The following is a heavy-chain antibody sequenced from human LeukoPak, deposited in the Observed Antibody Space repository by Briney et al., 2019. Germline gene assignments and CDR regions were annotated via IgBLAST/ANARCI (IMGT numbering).Heavy chain of an antibody. D-gene: IGHD3-22*01. J-gene: IGHJ4*02. Sequence: PGGSLRLSCAASGFTFSSYEMNWVRQAPGKGLEWVSYISSSGSTIYYADSVKGRFTISRDNAKNSLYLQMNSLRAEDTAVYYCARGGGGYYDSRANFDYWGQGTLVTVSS. CDR2: ISSSGSTI. CDR3: ARGGGGYYDSRANFDY. V-gene: IGHV3-48*03. CDR1: GFTFSSYE.